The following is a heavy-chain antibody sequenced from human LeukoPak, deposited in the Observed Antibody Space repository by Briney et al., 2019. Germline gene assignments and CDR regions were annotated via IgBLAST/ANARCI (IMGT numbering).Heavy chain of an antibody. Sequence: GGSLRLSCAGSAFTFSSSGMSWVRHAPGKWLEWVSTISDNGGSTYYADSVKGRFTISRYNSKNTLYLQMNSLRAEDTAVYYCAEGAYYDLWGQGTLVTVSS. V-gene: IGHV3-23*01. CDR3: AEGAYYDL. CDR1: AFTFSSSG. D-gene: IGHD3-22*01. CDR2: ISDNGGST. J-gene: IGHJ4*02.